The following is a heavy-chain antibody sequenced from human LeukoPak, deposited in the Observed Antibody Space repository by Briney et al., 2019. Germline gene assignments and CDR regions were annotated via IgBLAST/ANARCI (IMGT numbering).Heavy chain of an antibody. Sequence: PGGSLRLSCAASGFTLSSSAMNWVRQAPGKGLEWVSSINNVGSHIYYAGSVKGRFTISRDNTKNSLYLQMNSLRAEDAAVYYCSRDPTYYLRYGYFDYWGQGALVTVSS. CDR2: INNVGSHI. D-gene: IGHD1-26*01. CDR1: GFTLSSSA. J-gene: IGHJ4*02. CDR3: SRDPTYYLRYGYFDY. V-gene: IGHV3-21*01.